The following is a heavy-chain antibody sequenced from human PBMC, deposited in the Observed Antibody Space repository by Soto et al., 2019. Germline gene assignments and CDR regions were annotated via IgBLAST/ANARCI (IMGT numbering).Heavy chain of an antibody. CDR1: GSTFTNND. CDR2: VNPGSGDT. CDR3: ARMDSFGSLNWFDP. D-gene: IGHD5-18*01. J-gene: IGHJ5*02. Sequence: ASVKVSCKASGSTFTNNDVSWVRQATGQGLEWMGWVNPGSGDTGYAQKFQGRLTMTRDISIATAYMELNSLTSEDTAIYDCARMDSFGSLNWFDPWGQGTLVTVSS. V-gene: IGHV1-8*01.